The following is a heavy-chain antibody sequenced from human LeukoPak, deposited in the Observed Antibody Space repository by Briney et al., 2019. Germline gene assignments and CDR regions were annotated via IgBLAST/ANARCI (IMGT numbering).Heavy chain of an antibody. CDR1: GFTFSDYY. V-gene: IGHV3-30-3*01. J-gene: IGHJ4*02. CDR3: ARDKGVASTLIVVVIPQPFDY. Sequence: GGSLRLSCAASGFTFSDYYMSWIRQAPGKGLEWVAVISYNGSNKYYADSVKGRFTISRDNSKNTLYLQMNSLRPEDTAVYFCARDKGVASTLIVVVIPQPFDYWGQGTLVTVSS. CDR2: ISYNGSNK. D-gene: IGHD3-22*01.